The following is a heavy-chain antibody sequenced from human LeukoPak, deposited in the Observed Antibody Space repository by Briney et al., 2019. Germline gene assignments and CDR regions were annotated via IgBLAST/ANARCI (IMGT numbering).Heavy chain of an antibody. Sequence: PGRSLRLSCAASGFTFSSYAMHWVRQAPGKGLEWVAVISYDGSNKYYADSVKGRFTISRDNSKNTLYLQMNSLRAEDTAVYYCARDPSSTYYYDSSGPYGYWGQGTLVTVSS. CDR1: GFTFSSYA. CDR3: ARDPSSTYYYDSSGPYGY. V-gene: IGHV3-30-3*01. D-gene: IGHD3-22*01. J-gene: IGHJ4*02. CDR2: ISYDGSNK.